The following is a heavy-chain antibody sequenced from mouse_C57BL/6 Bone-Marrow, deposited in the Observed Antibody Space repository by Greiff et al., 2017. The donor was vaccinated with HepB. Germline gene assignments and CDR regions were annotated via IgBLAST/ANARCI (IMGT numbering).Heavy chain of an antibody. CDR2: IDPSDSYT. Sequence: QVQLQQPGAELVMPGASVKLPCKASGYTFTSYWMHWVKQRPGQGLEWIGEIDPSDSYTNYNQKFKGKSTLTVDKSSSTAYMQLSSLTSEDSAVYYCARSYSNYPFAYWGQGTLVTVSA. D-gene: IGHD2-5*01. V-gene: IGHV1-69*01. CDR3: ARSYSNYPFAY. J-gene: IGHJ3*01. CDR1: GYTFTSYW.